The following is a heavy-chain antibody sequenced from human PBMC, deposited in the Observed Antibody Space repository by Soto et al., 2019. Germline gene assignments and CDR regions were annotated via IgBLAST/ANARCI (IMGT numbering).Heavy chain of an antibody. CDR2: IYSGGST. CDR3: ARGVATIVGVVISELLFDP. J-gene: IGHJ5*02. CDR1: GFTVSSNY. Sequence: EVQLVESGGGLVQPGGSLRLSCAASGFTVSSNYMSWVRQAPGKGLEWVSVIYSGGSTYYADSVKGRFTISRDNSKNTLYLHMNSLRDEDTAVYYCARGVATIVGVVISELLFDPWGQGTLVTVSS. D-gene: IGHD3-3*01. V-gene: IGHV3-66*01.